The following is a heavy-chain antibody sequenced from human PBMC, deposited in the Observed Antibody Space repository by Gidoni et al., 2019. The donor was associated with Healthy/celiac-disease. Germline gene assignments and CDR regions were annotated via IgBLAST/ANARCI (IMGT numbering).Heavy chain of an antibody. CDR3: ARDGADGFDY. V-gene: IGHV3-7*01. CDR2: IKEDGSDK. Sequence: EVQLVESGGGLVQPGGSLRLSCAASGLTFRSYWMSWVRQAPGKGLEWVANIKEDGSDKYYVDSVKGRFTISRDNAKNSLYLQMNSLRAEDTAVYYCARDGADGFDYWGQGTLVTVSS. D-gene: IGHD3-16*01. J-gene: IGHJ4*02. CDR1: GLTFRSYW.